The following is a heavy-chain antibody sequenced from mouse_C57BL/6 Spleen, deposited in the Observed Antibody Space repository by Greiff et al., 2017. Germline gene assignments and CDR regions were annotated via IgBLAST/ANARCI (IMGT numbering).Heavy chain of an antibody. V-gene: IGHV5-6*01. CDR3: ARQARDFDY. D-gene: IGHD3-3*01. J-gene: IGHJ2*01. CDR2: ISSGGRYT. Sequence: EVQLVESGADLMKPGASLKLSCEASGFTFTGYCMYWVRQTPDKRLEWVATISSGGRYTYYPDSVKGRITISRDNTKNTLYLQISSLTSEDTAVCYCARQARDFDYWGQGTTLTVAS. CDR1: GFTFTGYC.